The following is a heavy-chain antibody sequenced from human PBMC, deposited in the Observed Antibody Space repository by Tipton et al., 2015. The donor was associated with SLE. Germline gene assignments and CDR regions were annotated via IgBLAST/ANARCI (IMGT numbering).Heavy chain of an antibody. CDR2: ISGSGVDP. CDR1: GYTFTGYY. CDR3: ARPCGDRRPHDAFDI. J-gene: IGHJ3*02. Sequence: SGPEVKKPGASVKVSCKASGYTFTGYYMHWVRQAPGKGLEWVSAISGSGVDPYYADPVKGRFTISRDNSKNTLYLQMNSLRAEDTAIYYCARPCGDRRPHDAFDIWGQGTMVTVS. V-gene: IGHV3-23*01. D-gene: IGHD7-27*01.